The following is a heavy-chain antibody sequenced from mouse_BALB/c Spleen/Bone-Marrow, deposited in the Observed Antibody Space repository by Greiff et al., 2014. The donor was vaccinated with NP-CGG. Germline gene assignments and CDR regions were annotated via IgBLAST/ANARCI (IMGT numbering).Heavy chain of an antibody. V-gene: IGHV1S130*01. CDR2: IHPNSSNT. CDR3: ARGATALDY. CDR1: GYTFTSSW. J-gene: IGHJ2*01. Sequence: QVQLQQSGSVLVRPGASVKLSCKASGYTFTSSWMHWAKQRPGQGLEWIGEIHPNSSNTNYNEKFKGKATLTVDTSSSTAYVDLSSLTSEDSAVYYCARGATALDYWGQGTTLTVSS. D-gene: IGHD1-2*01.